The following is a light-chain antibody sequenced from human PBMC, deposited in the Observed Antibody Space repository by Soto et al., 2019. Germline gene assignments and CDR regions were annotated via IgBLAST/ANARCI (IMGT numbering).Light chain of an antibody. CDR3: QQFGSSGPLT. J-gene: IGKJ4*01. CDR2: GAS. Sequence: EVVLSQSPGNLSLSPGESATLSCRASQIVNTFYLAWYQQKPGQPPRLLIYGASSRATGVPDRFSASGSATDFSLTIRRLEPEDSAVYYCQQFGSSGPLTFGGGTKV. CDR1: QIVNTFY. V-gene: IGKV3-20*01.